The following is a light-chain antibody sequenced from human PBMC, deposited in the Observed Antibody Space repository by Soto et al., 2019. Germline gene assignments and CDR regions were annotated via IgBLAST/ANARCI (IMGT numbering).Light chain of an antibody. CDR2: SNT. Sequence: QSVLTQPPSVSGSPGQTGSVSCTWMSSSIGAGFDVHWYQQLPGTAPKLVLYSNTARPSGVPDRFSGSRSGSSASLAITGLQAEDEADYYCQSYDSGVAGSVFGTGTKVTVL. J-gene: IGLJ1*01. CDR3: QSYDSGVAGSV. V-gene: IGLV1-40*01. CDR1: SSSIGAGFD.